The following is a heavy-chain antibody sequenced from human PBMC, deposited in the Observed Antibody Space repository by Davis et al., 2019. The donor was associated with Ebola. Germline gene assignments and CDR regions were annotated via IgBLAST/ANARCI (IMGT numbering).Heavy chain of an antibody. Sequence: SLKISCAASGFTFKSYGMHWIRQPPGKGLEWVATIRSDGNDESYADSVRGRVTISRDNSKNTVDLQLNSLRAEDTAVYYCARDRRGTYYFDFWGQGSLVIVSS. CDR2: IRSDGNDE. D-gene: IGHD6-25*01. CDR1: GFTFKSYG. J-gene: IGHJ4*02. V-gene: IGHV3-33*08. CDR3: ARDRRGTYYFDF.